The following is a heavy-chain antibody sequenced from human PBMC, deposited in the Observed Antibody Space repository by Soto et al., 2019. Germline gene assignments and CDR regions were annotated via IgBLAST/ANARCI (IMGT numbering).Heavy chain of an antibody. CDR3: AREWGINYGIDV. D-gene: IGHD3-16*01. CDR2: INAGNGNT. Sequence: ASVKVSCKASGLTFTAYVMAGLRKAPGQSLEWMGWINAGNGNTRYAQNFQGRVTMTRDTSASTASMELSSLTSEDTAVYYCAREWGINYGIDVWGQGTTVTVSS. V-gene: IGHV1-3*01. J-gene: IGHJ6*02. CDR1: GLTFTAYV.